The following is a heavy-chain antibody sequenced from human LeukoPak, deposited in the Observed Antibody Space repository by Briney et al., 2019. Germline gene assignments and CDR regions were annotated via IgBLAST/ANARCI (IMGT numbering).Heavy chain of an antibody. D-gene: IGHD3-10*01. CDR3: AKDLGSYYYYMDV. V-gene: IGHV3-23*01. CDR1: GFTFSSYA. J-gene: IGHJ6*03. CDR2: ISGSGGST. Sequence: TGGSLRLSCAASGFTFSSYAMSWVRQAPGKGLEWVSAISGSGGSTYYADFVKGRFTISRDNSKNTLYLQMNSLRAEDTAVYYCAKDLGSYYYYMDVWGKGTTVTVSS.